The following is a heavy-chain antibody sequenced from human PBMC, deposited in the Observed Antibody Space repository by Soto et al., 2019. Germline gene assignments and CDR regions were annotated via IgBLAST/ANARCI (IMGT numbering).Heavy chain of an antibody. V-gene: IGHV3-21*01. J-gene: IGHJ6*03. CDR3: ARTGITIFGVVIIPDYYYYYMDV. D-gene: IGHD3-3*01. CDR1: GFTFSSYS. Sequence: PGGSLRLSCAASGFTFSSYSMNWVRQAPGKGLEWVSSISSSSSYIYYADSVKGRFTISRDNAKNSLYLQMNSLRAEDTAVYYCARTGITIFGVVIIPDYYYYYMDVWGKGTTVTVSS. CDR2: ISSSSSYI.